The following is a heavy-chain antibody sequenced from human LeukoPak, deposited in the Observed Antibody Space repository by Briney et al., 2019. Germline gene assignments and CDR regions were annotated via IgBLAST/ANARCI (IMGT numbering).Heavy chain of an antibody. CDR3: ARPLTSYYYMDV. J-gene: IGHJ6*03. CDR1: GFTISSYE. CDR2: ITAGGYI. V-gene: IGHV3-21*01. Sequence: TGGSLRLSCAASGFTISSYEMNWVRQAPGKGLEWVSSITAGGYIDYADSVKGRFTISRDNAKNSLYLQMNSLRAEDTAVYYCARPLTSYYYMDVWGKGTTVTVSS.